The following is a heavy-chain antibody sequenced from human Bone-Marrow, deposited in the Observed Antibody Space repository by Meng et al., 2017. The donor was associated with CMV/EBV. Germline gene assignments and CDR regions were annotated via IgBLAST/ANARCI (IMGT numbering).Heavy chain of an antibody. CDR3: VKEPTYYIHPGGGMDV. J-gene: IGHJ6*02. CDR1: GFSFDDYA. V-gene: IGHV3-9*01. CDR2: ISWNSGRI. Sequence: SLKISCFASGFSFDDYAMHWVRQAPRKGLEWVSGISWNSGRIGYADSVKGRFTISRDNAKKSLYLQIISLRAKDTALYDFVKEPTYYIHPGGGMDVWGQGTTVTVSS. D-gene: IGHD3-22*01.